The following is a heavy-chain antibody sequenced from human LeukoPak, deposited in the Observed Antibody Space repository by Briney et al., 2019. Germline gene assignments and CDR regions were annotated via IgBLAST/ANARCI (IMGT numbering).Heavy chain of an antibody. J-gene: IGHJ4*02. CDR3: ARDSIAARPGFDY. CDR2: INPNSGGT. CDR1: GYTFPGYY. Sequence: ASVKVSCKDSGYTFPGYYMHWVRQAPGQGLEWMGWINPNSGGTNYAQKLQGRATMTSDTSISTAYMELSRLRSDDTAVYYCARDSIAARPGFDYWGQGTLVTVSS. V-gene: IGHV1-2*02. D-gene: IGHD6-6*01.